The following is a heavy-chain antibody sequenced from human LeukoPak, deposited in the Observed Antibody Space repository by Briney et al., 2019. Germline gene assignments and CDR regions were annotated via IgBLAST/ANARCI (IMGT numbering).Heavy chain of an antibody. Sequence: ASVKVSCKASGYTFTNYDINWVRQATGQGPEWMGWMNPKSGNTGYAQKFQGRVTMTRNTSISTAYMELSSLRSDDTAVYYCAKDQDIVVVVAALRQREMGGFDPWGQGTLVTVSS. D-gene: IGHD2-15*01. CDR3: AKDQDIVVVVAALRQREMGGFDP. CDR1: GYTFTNYD. CDR2: MNPKSGNT. J-gene: IGHJ5*02. V-gene: IGHV1-8*01.